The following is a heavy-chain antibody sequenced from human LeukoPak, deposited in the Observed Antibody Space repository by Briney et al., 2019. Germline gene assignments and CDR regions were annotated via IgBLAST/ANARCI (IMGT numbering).Heavy chain of an antibody. CDR2: IRPNSGGT. Sequence: GASVKVSCKASGYTFTSYGISWVRQAPGQGLEWMGWIRPNSGGTNYTQKFQGRVTMTRDTSINTAYMELSRLTSDDTAVYFCATWGLHSDIWGQGTMVTVAS. CDR3: ATWGLHSDI. J-gene: IGHJ3*02. D-gene: IGHD3-16*01. CDR1: GYTFTSYG. V-gene: IGHV1-2*02.